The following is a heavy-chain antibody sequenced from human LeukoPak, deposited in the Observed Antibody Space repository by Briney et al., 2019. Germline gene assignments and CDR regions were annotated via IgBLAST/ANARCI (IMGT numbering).Heavy chain of an antibody. Sequence: SETLSLTCTVSGAAVSEYYWSWVRQPPEKGLEWIGFLYPSGSPNYNPSLKSRVTISVDTSKKQFSLRLSSVTAADTAVYYCARDTPYCSNTICHAFDIWGQGTMVTVSS. CDR2: LYPSGSP. J-gene: IGHJ3*02. D-gene: IGHD2-2*01. CDR3: ARDTPYCSNTICHAFDI. CDR1: GAAVSEYY. V-gene: IGHV4-59*02.